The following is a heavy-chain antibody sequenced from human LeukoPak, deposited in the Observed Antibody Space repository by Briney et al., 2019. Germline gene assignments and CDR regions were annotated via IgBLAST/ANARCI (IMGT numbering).Heavy chain of an antibody. V-gene: IGHV4-59*01. CDR3: ARDKPTYYYDSSGYMGAFDI. D-gene: IGHD3-22*01. CDR2: IYYSGST. CDR1: GGPISSYY. J-gene: IGHJ3*02. Sequence: SETLSLTCTVSGGPISSYYWSWIRQPPGKGLEWIGYIYYSGSTNYNPSLKSRVTISVDTSKNQFSLKLSSVTAADTAVYYCARDKPTYYYDSSGYMGAFDIWGQGTMVTVSS.